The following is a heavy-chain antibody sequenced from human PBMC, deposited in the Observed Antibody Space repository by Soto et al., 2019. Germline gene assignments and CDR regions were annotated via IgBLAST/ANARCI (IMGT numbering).Heavy chain of an antibody. CDR1: GYTFTSYY. Sequence: QVQLVQSGAEVKKPGASVKVSCKASGYTFTSYYISWVRQAPGQGLEWMGWISAYNGNTNYPQKLQGRVAMTTDTSMSTAYVVLRSVRSDDTAVYYCSRDSPPIASWGQGTLVTVSS. V-gene: IGHV1-18*01. D-gene: IGHD3-3*02. CDR3: SRDSPPIAS. CDR2: ISAYNGNT. J-gene: IGHJ5*02.